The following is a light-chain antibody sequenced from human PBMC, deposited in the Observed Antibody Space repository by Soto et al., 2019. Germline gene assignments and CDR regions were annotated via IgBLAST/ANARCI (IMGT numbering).Light chain of an antibody. J-gene: IGKJ4*01. CDR1: QNVDIY. V-gene: IGKV3-11*01. Sequence: EVVLTQSPVTLALSPGERATLSCRASQNVDIYVAWYQQKPGQAPRLPIYDASNRATGIPARFSGSGSGTDFTLTISSLEPEDFAVYYCQQRRDWPPLTFGGGTKVEIK. CDR2: DAS. CDR3: QQRRDWPPLT.